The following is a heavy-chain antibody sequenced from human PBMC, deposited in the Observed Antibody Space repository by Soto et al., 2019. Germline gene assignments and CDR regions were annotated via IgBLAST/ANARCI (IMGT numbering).Heavy chain of an antibody. J-gene: IGHJ3*02. Sequence: PGESLKISCKGSGYSFTSYWIGWVRQMPGKGLEWMGIIYPGDSDTRYSPSFQGQVTISADKSISTAYLQWSSLKASDAAMYYCARRPTYGDYFGGAFDIWGQGTTVTVSS. D-gene: IGHD4-17*01. CDR1: GYSFTSYW. CDR2: IYPGDSDT. V-gene: IGHV5-51*01. CDR3: ARRPTYGDYFGGAFDI.